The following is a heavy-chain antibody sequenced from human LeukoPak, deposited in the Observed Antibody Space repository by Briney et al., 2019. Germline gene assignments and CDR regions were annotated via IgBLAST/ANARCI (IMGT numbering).Heavy chain of an antibody. J-gene: IGHJ3*02. D-gene: IGHD6-19*01. CDR3: ARGILRYSSGSDAFDI. CDR2: ISYDGSNK. Sequence: PGGSLRLSCAASGFTFSSYAMHWVRQAPGKGLEWVAVISYDGSNKYYADSVKGRFTISRDNSKNTLYLQMNSLRAEDTAVYYCARGILRYSSGSDAFDIWGQGTMVTVSS. V-gene: IGHV3-30-3*01. CDR1: GFTFSSYA.